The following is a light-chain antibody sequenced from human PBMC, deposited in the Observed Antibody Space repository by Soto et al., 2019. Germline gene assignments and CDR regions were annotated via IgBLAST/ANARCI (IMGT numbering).Light chain of an antibody. V-gene: IGLV2-14*01. CDR2: DVT. CDR3: CSYTTSSTPYV. J-gene: IGLJ1*01. CDR1: SSDVGGYDY. Sequence: SALTQPASVSGSPGQSITISCTGASSDVGGYDYVSWYQQHPGKAPKLMIYDVTTRPSGVSNRFSGSKSGNTASLTISGLQAEDEADYYCCSYTTSSTPYVFGTGTKDTVL.